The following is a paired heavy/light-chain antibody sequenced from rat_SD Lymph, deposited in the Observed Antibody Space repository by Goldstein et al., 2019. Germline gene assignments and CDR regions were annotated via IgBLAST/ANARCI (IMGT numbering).Heavy chain of an antibody. CDR2: ISYDGSST. Sequence: EVQLVESGGGLVQPGRSMKLSCAASGFTFSNYGMAWVRQAPTKGLEWVATISYDGSSTYYRDSVKGRFTISRDNAKSTLYLQMNSLRSEDTATYYCTRFVYTTDYWGLDVMDAWGQGASVTVSS. CDR1: GFTFSNYG. D-gene: IGHD1-6*01. J-gene: IGHJ4*01. CDR3: TRFVYTTDYWGLDVMDA. V-gene: IGHV5-29*01.
Light chain of an antibody. V-gene: IGKV10S12*01. CDR3: LQYATYPFT. CDR2: STS. Sequence: DIQLTQSPSTLPASLGERVTISCRASQSISNSLNWYQQKPDGTVKRLIYSTSTLESGVPSRFSGSGSGTDYSLSISSLESEDFAMYYCLQYATYPFTFGSGTKLEIK. CDR1: QSISNS. J-gene: IGKJ4*01.